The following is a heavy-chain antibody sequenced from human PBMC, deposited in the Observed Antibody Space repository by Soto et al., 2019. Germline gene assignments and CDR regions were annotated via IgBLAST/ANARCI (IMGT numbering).Heavy chain of an antibody. V-gene: IGHV4-34*01. CDR3: ASMGYHYGSGSYPLDY. CDR2: INHSGST. Sequence: PSETLSITCAVYGGSFSGYYWTWIRQPPGTGLEWIGEINHSGSTNYNPSLKSRVTISLDTSKSQFSLNLRSVTAADTAVYYCASMGYHYGSGSYPLDYWGQGTLVT. D-gene: IGHD3-10*01. J-gene: IGHJ4*02. CDR1: GGSFSGYY.